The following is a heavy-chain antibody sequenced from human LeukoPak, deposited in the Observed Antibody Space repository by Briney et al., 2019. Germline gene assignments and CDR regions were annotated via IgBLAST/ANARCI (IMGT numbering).Heavy chain of an antibody. J-gene: IGHJ4*02. CDR3: ARGAVRGGTNFDY. V-gene: IGHV6-1*01. CDR2: AYYRSKWFI. Sequence: SQTLSLTCAISGDSVSGSSAVWEWIRQSPSRGLEWLGRAYYRSKWFIDYALSVKGRITITPDTSKNQFSLQLNSVTAEDTAVYYCARGAVRGGTNFDYWGQGTLVTVSS. D-gene: IGHD3-10*01. CDR1: GDSVSGSSAV.